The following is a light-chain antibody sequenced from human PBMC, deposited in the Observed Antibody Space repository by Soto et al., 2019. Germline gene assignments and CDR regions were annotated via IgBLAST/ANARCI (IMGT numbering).Light chain of an antibody. V-gene: IGKV1-39*01. Sequence: DIQMTQSPSSLSASVGDRVTITCRASQDISSYLDWYQQKPGKAPKLLIYAASTLQSGVPSRFSGSGSGTDFTLTISSLQPEDFATYYCQQINSTPFTFGQGTKVEIK. J-gene: IGKJ1*01. CDR2: AAS. CDR3: QQINSTPFT. CDR1: QDISSY.